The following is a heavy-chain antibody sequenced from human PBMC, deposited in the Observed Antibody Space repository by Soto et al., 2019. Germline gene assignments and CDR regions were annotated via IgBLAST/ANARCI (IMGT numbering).Heavy chain of an antibody. V-gene: IGHV3-21*01. CDR3: ARDPWEPYSSSWYIEHYFDY. J-gene: IGHJ4*02. D-gene: IGHD6-13*01. Sequence: GGSLRLSCAASGFTFSSYSMNWVRQAPGKGLEWVSSISSSSSYIYYADSVKGRFTISRDNAKNSLYLQMNSLRAEDTAVYYCARDPWEPYSSSWYIEHYFDYWGQGTLVTVSS. CDR2: ISSSSSYI. CDR1: GFTFSSYS.